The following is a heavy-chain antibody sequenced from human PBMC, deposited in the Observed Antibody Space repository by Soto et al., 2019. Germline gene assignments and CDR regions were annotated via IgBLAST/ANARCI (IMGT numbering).Heavy chain of an antibody. CDR1: GFTFSSYS. CDR2: ISSSSSYI. V-gene: IGHV3-21*01. D-gene: IGHD6-6*01. Sequence: EVQLVESGGGLVKPGGSLRLSCAASGFTFSSYSMNWVRQAPGKGLEWVSSISSSSSYIYYADSVKGRFTISRDNAKNSLYLQMNSLRAEDTAVYYCARESIGIDSSSSGSFDYWGQGTLVTVSS. CDR3: ARESIGIDSSSSGSFDY. J-gene: IGHJ4*02.